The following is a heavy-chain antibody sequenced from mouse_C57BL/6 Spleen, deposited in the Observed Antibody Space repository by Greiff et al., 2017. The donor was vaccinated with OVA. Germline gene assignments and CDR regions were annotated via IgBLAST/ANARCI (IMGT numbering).Heavy chain of an antibody. Sequence: QVQLQQPGAELVRPGSSVKLSCKASGYTFTSYWMDWVKQRPGQGLEWIGNIYPSDSETHYNQKFKDKATLTVDKSSSTAYMQLRSLTSEDSAVYYCARGSPSYYGNYAWLAYWAKGLWSLSLQ. CDR2: IYPSDSET. CDR3: ARGSPSYYGNYAWLAY. D-gene: IGHD2-1*01. V-gene: IGHV1-61*01. CDR1: GYTFTSYW. J-gene: IGHJ3*01.